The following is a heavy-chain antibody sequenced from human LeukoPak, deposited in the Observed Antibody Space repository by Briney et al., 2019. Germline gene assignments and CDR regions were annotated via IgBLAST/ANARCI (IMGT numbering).Heavy chain of an antibody. CDR3: ARAGSWNVLYYYYYMDV. V-gene: IGHV4-39*07. D-gene: IGHD2-15*01. CDR2: IFYSGST. Sequence: SETLSLTCTVSSGSISTSNYYWGWVRQPPGKALEWIGNIFYSGSTYYNPSLKSRVTISVDTSKDQFSLKLSSVTAADTAVYYCARAGSWNVLYYYYYMDVWGKGTTVTVSS. J-gene: IGHJ6*03. CDR1: SGSISTSNYY.